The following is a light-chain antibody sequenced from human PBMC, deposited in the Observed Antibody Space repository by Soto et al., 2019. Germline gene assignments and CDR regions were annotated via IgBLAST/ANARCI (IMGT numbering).Light chain of an antibody. V-gene: IGKV1-5*01. CDR3: QQYMSYS. Sequence: HLTHSPSTLPASVGERIPNNCRASQSISNWLAWYQQKPGTATKLLIYHASTLESGVPSRFSGSGSGTEFTLTISSLQPDDFATYYCQQYMSYSFGQGTKVDIK. CDR2: HAS. J-gene: IGKJ1*01. CDR1: QSISNW.